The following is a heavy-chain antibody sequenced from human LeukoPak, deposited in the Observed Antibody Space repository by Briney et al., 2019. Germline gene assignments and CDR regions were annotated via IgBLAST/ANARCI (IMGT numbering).Heavy chain of an antibody. Sequence: SETLSLTCTVSGGSISISNWWSWVRQPPGKGLEWIGEIYHSGSTNYNPSLKSRVTISVDKSKNQFSLKLSSVTAAGTAVYYCARDVRVGIQGSFDIWGQGTMVTVSS. CDR2: IYHSGST. V-gene: IGHV4-4*02. D-gene: IGHD2-21*01. J-gene: IGHJ3*02. CDR3: ARDVRVGIQGSFDI. CDR1: GGSISISNW.